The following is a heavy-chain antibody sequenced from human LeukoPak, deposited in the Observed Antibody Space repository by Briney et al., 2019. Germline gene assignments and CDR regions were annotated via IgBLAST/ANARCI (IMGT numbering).Heavy chain of an antibody. CDR2: TVYRAKWYN. CDR3: ARERVTAGLAVAGTSGGMDV. J-gene: IGHJ6*02. CDR1: VDSVSSNSAA. D-gene: IGHD6-19*01. Sequence: SQTLSLTCAISVDSVSSNSAAWNWIKQSPSRGLECLGRTVYRAKWYNDYAVSVKSRITINPDTSKNQFSLKLNSVTPEDTAVYYCARERVTAGLAVAGTSGGMDVWGQGTTVTVSS. V-gene: IGHV6-1*01.